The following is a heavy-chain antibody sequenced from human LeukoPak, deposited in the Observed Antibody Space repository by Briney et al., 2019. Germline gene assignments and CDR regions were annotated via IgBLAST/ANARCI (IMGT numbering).Heavy chain of an antibody. D-gene: IGHD3-3*01. CDR3: ARDKSELRFLEWLYGYYYGMDV. CDR1: GFTFSSHW. J-gene: IGHJ6*02. Sequence: GGSLRLSCAASGFTFSSHWMSWVRQPPGKGLEWVANIKQDGSEKYYVDSVKGRFTISRDNAKNSLYLQMNSLRAEDTAVYYCARDKSELRFLEWLYGYYYGMDVWGQGTTVTVSS. CDR2: IKQDGSEK. V-gene: IGHV3-7*01.